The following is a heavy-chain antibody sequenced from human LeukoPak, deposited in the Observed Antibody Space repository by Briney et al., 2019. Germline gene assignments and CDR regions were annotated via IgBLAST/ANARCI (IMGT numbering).Heavy chain of an antibody. D-gene: IGHD1-26*01. V-gene: IGHV4-30-2*01. Sequence: SQTLSLTCTVSGGSISSGGYYWSWIRQPPGKGLEWIGEINHSGSTNYNPSLKSRVTISVDTSKNQFSLKLSSVTAADTAVHYCARGRVGALVNWGQGTLVTVSS. CDR2: INHSGST. CDR3: ARGRVGALVN. J-gene: IGHJ4*02. CDR1: GGSISSGGYY.